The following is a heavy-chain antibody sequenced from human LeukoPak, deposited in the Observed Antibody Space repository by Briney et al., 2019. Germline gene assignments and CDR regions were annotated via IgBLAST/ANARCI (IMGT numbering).Heavy chain of an antibody. CDR3: AREGYYYDSSGYYSTYFDY. V-gene: IGHV3-7*01. CDR1: GFTFSSYW. J-gene: IGHJ4*02. Sequence: GGSLRLSCAASGFTFSSYWMSWVRRAPGKGLEWVANIKQDGSEKYCVDSVKGRFTISRDNAKNSLYLQMNSLRAEDTAVYYCAREGYYYDSSGYYSTYFDYWGQGTLVTVSS. CDR2: IKQDGSEK. D-gene: IGHD3-22*01.